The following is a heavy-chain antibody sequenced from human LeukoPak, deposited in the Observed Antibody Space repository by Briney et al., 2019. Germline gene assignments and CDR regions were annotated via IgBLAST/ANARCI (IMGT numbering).Heavy chain of an antibody. J-gene: IGHJ4*02. D-gene: IGHD6-19*01. CDR1: GFTFSSYW. CDR3: ARHTSGQPFDY. V-gene: IGHV3-7*05. CDR2: IKKDGSEK. Sequence: GGSLRLSCAASGFTFSSYWMNWVRQAPGKGLEWVAYIKKDGSEKYYVDSVKGRFTISRDNTKSSLYLQMNSLRAEDAAVYYCARHTSGQPFDYWGQGTLVTVSS.